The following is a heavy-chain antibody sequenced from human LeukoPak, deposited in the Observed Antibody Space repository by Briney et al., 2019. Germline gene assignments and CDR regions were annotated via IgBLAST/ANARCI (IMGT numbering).Heavy chain of an antibody. CDR1: GYTFTGYY. J-gene: IGHJ4*02. CDR3: ARRATTERGHSYGLDY. D-gene: IGHD5-18*01. CDR2: ISYDGSSK. Sequence: SCKASGYTFTGYYMHWVRQAPGKGLEWVAVISYDGSSKYYADSVKGRFTISRDNSKNTLYLQMNGLRAEDTAVYYCARRATTERGHSYGLDYWGQGALVTVSS. V-gene: IGHV3-30*04.